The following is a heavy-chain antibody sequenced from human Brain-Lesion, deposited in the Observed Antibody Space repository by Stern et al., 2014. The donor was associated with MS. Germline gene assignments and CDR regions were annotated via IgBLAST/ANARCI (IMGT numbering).Heavy chain of an antibody. CDR3: AAIGPRMEGACFDI. CDR2: IHHTGAT. V-gene: IGHV4-31*03. J-gene: IGHJ3*02. Sequence: QLQLQESGPGLVKPSQTLSLSCTVSGAPVSSGGYYWTLIRQLPGKGLEWVGYIHHTGATFYNPSLKSRVAISVDTSENQFSLKLTSVTAADTAVYYCAAIGPRMEGACFDIWGQGTMVTVSS. D-gene: IGHD2-21*01. CDR1: GAPVSSGGYY.